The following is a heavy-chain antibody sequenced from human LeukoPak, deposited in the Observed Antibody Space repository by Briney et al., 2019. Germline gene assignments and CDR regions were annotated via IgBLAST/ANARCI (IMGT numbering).Heavy chain of an antibody. J-gene: IGHJ4*02. V-gene: IGHV3-21*01. Sequence: DGSLPVSRAASGLTFSSYSMNWVRQAPGKGLEWVSSISSSSSYIYYADSATGRFTISRDNAKSSLYLQMNSLRAEDTAVYYCARAYCSGGSCYPFDYWGQG. CDR2: ISSSSSYI. CDR3: ARAYCSGGSCYPFDY. D-gene: IGHD2-15*01. CDR1: GLTFSSYS.